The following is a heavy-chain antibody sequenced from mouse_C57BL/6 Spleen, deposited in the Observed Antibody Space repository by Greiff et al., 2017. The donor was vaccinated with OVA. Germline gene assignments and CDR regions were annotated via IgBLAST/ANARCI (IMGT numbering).Heavy chain of an antibody. D-gene: IGHD2-5*01. CDR2: IDPNSGGT. J-gene: IGHJ3*01. V-gene: IGHV1-72*01. CDR3: ARLYHYSSYEDFAY. CDR1: GYTFTSYW. Sequence: QVQLQQPGAELVKPGASVKLSCKASGYTFTSYWMHWVKQRPGRGLEWIGRIDPNSGGTKYNEKFKSKATLTVDKPSSTAYMQLSSLTSEDSAVYDCARLYHYSSYEDFAYWGQGTLVTVSA.